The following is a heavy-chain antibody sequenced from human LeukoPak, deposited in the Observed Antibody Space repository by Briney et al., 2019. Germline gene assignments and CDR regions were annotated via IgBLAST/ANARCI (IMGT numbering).Heavy chain of an antibody. CDR2: INPSGGST. J-gene: IGHJ3*02. CDR1: GYTFTSYY. V-gene: IGHV1-46*01. CDR3: ARGVTTGYSSGWYAPDDAFDI. D-gene: IGHD6-19*01. Sequence: ASVKVSCKASGYTFTSYYMHWVRLAPGQGLEWMGIINPSGGSTSYAQKFQGRVTMTRDTSTSTVYMELSSLRSEDTAVYYCARGVTTGYSSGWYAPDDAFDIWGQGTMVTVSS.